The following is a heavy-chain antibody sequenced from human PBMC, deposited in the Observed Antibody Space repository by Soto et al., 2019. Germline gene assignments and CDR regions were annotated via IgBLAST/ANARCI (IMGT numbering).Heavy chain of an antibody. V-gene: IGHV4-31*01. Sequence: QVQLQESGPGLVKPSQTLSLTCTVSGGSISSGGYYWSWIRQHPGKGLEWIGYIYYSGSTYYNPSLKSLVNISVDTSKNQFSLKLSSVTAADTAVYYCARGYCSSTSCYLGGGGYGMDVWGQGTTVTVSS. D-gene: IGHD2-2*01. CDR3: ARGYCSSTSCYLGGGGYGMDV. CDR1: GGSISSGGYY. CDR2: IYYSGST. J-gene: IGHJ6*02.